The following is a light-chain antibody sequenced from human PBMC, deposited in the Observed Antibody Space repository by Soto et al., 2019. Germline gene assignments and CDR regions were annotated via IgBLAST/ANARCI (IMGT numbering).Light chain of an antibody. J-gene: IGKJ4*01. CDR2: DTS. CDR1: QSVSSY. V-gene: IGKV3-11*01. CDR3: QQRSNWPWT. Sequence: EIVLTQSPATLSLSPGERATLSCRASQSVSSYLAWYQQKPGRAPRLLMYDTSNRATGIPARFSGSGSGTAFTLTISSLEPEDFVVYYCQQRSNWPWTFGGGTKVEIK.